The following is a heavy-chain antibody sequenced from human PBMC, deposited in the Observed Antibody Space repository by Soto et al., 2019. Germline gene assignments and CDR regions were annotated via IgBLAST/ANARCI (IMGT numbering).Heavy chain of an antibody. V-gene: IGHV4-59*05. Sequence: SETLSLTCTVSGGSISSYYWSWIRQPPGKGLEWIGSIYYSGSTYYNPSLKSRVTISVDTSKNQFSLKLSSVTAADTAVYYCAWGGTPHYYYYGMDVWGQGTTVTVSS. J-gene: IGHJ6*02. CDR2: IYYSGST. CDR1: GGSISSYY. CDR3: AWGGTPHYYYYGMDV. D-gene: IGHD3-16*01.